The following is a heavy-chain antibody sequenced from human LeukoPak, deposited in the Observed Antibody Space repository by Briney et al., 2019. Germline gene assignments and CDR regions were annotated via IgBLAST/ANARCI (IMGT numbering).Heavy chain of an antibody. CDR3: ARDAIDSSGFDFDY. J-gene: IGHJ4*03. CDR2: ISTSAGTI. V-gene: IGHV3-11*01. D-gene: IGHD3-22*01. CDR1: GFTFSDYY. Sequence: GESLRLSCAASGFTFSDYYMTWIRQAPGKGLEWISYISTSAGTIYYADSVKGRFTISRDNAKNSLYLQMNSLRAEDTAVYYCARDAIDSSGFDFDYWGKGTTVTVSS.